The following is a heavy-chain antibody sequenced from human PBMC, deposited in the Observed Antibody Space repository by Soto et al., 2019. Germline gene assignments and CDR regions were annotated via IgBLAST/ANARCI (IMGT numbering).Heavy chain of an antibody. CDR3: ARSLMVYAKPLPPYGMDV. V-gene: IGHV1-3*01. CDR1: GYTFTSYA. J-gene: IGHJ6*02. D-gene: IGHD2-8*01. CDR2: INAGNGNT. Sequence: ASVKVSCKASGYTFTSYAMHWVRQAPGQRLEWMGWINAGNGNTKYSQKFQGRVTITRDTSASTAYMELSSLRSEDTAVYYCARSLMVYAKPLPPYGMDVWDQGTTVTVSS.